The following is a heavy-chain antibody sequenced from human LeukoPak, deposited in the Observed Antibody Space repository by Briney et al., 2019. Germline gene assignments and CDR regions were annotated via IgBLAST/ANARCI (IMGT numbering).Heavy chain of an antibody. Sequence: SETLSLTCTVSGGSISSYYWSWMRQPPGKGLEWIGYIYYSGSTNYNPSLKSRVTISVDTSKNQFSLKLSSVTAADTAVYYCARQQTSVVTRGLSVRRNYGAFEIWGQGAMVTVSS. CDR3: ARQQTSVVTRGLSVRRNYGAFEI. J-gene: IGHJ3*02. D-gene: IGHD2-21*02. V-gene: IGHV4-59*01. CDR2: IYYSGST. CDR1: GGSISSYY.